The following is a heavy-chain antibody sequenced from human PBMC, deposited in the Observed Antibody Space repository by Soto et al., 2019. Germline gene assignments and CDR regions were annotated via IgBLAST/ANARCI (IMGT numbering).Heavy chain of an antibody. CDR2: ISYDGSNK. CDR3: AKPRAAPYYYGMHV. Sequence: QVQLVESGGGVVQPGRSLRLSCAASGFTFSNYGMHWVRQAPGKGLEWVAVISYDGSNKYYADSVKGRFTISRDNSKNTLYLQMNSLRAEDTAVYYCAKPRAAPYYYGMHVWGQGTTVTVSS. J-gene: IGHJ6*02. CDR1: GFTFSNYG. D-gene: IGHD6-13*01. V-gene: IGHV3-30*18.